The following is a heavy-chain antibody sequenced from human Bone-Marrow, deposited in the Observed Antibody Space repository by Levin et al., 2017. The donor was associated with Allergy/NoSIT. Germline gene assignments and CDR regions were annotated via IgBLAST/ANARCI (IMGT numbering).Heavy chain of an antibody. CDR2: INHSGRT. J-gene: IGHJ4*02. V-gene: IGHV4-34*01. CDR1: GGSFSGFY. CDR3: ARAMVRSTMFTYGYPPRFLYFDY. D-gene: IGHD3-10*01. Sequence: SETLSLTCAVYGGSFSGFYWSWIRQPPGKGLEWIGDINHSGRTDFHPSLTSRVSISVDTSRNQFSLNLTSVTAADTPVYYCARAMVRSTMFTYGYPPRFLYFDYWGQGALVTVSS.